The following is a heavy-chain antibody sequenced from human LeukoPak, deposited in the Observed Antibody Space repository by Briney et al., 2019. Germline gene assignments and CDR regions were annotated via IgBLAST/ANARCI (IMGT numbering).Heavy chain of an antibody. CDR3: ARDYDSNGNWFDP. Sequence: SGTLSLTCTVSGGSISSGDYYWSWIRQPPGKGLEWIGYIYYSGSTYYNPSLKSRVTISVDTSKNQLSLKLSSVTAADTAVYYCARDYDSNGNWFDPWGQGTLVTVSS. V-gene: IGHV4-30-4*08. CDR2: IYYSGST. J-gene: IGHJ5*02. D-gene: IGHD3-3*01. CDR1: GGSISSGDYY.